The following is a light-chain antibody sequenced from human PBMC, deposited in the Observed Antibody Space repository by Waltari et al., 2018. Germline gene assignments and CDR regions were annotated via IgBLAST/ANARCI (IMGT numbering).Light chain of an antibody. V-gene: IGKV3-20*01. CDR1: QSVGRT. CDR3: QKYGTLPAT. J-gene: IGKJ1*01. Sequence: EIVLTQSPGTLSLSQGDRAILSCRASQSVGRTLVWYQQKPGQAPRLLIYDATNRATGIPDRFSGSGSGTDFSLTISSLEPDDFAVYYCQKYGTLPATFGQGTKVEIK. CDR2: DAT.